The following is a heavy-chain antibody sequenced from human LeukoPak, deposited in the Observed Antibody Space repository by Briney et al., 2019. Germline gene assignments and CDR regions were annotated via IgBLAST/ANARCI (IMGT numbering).Heavy chain of an antibody. Sequence: PGGSLRLSCAASGLTFSSHWMHWVRQAPGKGLVWVSRITNDGSSTTYADSVKGRFTISRDNAKNSLYLQMNSLRAEDTALYYCAKEIIVGATGYFDYWGQGTLVTVSS. V-gene: IGHV3-74*01. D-gene: IGHD1-26*01. CDR3: AKEIIVGATGYFDY. CDR1: GLTFSSHW. J-gene: IGHJ4*02. CDR2: ITNDGSST.